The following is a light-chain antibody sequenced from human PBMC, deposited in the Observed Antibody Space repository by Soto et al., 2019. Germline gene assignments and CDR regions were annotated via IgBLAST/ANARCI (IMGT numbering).Light chain of an antibody. Sequence: QSVLTQPPSLSGLPGQTVTISCSGTSSSIGNNAVTWYQMVPGKPPKLLVYFNDVLPAGISDRFSASKSATSASLAISGLQSEDEADYYCATWDDSLNGHVFGGGTKVTVL. J-gene: IGLJ3*02. CDR2: FND. CDR3: ATWDDSLNGHV. V-gene: IGLV1-36*01. CDR1: SSSIGNNA.